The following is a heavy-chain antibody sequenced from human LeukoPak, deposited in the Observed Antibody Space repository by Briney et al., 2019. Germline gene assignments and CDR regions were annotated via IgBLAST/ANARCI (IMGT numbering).Heavy chain of an antibody. J-gene: IGHJ4*02. V-gene: IGHV3-30*03. CDR3: ARREAFPGIAAAGTGY. Sequence: PGKSLRLSCAASGFTFSRYGMHWVRQAPGKGLEWVAVISYDGSNKYYADSVKDRFTISRDNSKNTLYLQMNSLRAEDTAVYYCARREAFPGIAAAGTGYWGQGTLVTVSS. CDR1: GFTFSRYG. D-gene: IGHD6-13*01. CDR2: ISYDGSNK.